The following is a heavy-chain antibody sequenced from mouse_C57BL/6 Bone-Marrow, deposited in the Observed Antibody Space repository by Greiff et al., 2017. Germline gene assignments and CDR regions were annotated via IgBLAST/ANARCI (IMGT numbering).Heavy chain of an antibody. Sequence: LQESGAELARPGASVKMSCKASGYTFTSYTMHWVKQRPGPGLEWIGYINPSSGYTKYNQKFKDKATLTADKSSSTAYMQLSSLTSEDSAVYYCAGGSSAWFAYWGQGTLVTVSA. J-gene: IGHJ3*01. V-gene: IGHV1-4*01. D-gene: IGHD1-1*01. CDR1: GYTFTSYT. CDR3: AGGSSAWFAY. CDR2: INPSSGYT.